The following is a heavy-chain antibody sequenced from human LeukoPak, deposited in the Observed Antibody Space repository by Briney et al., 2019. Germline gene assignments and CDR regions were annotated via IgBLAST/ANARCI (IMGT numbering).Heavy chain of an antibody. CDR1: GGSISSHY. CDR2: LRDTGGT. D-gene: IGHD5-18*01. V-gene: IGHV4-59*11. CDR3: ATIKRGDIFGFFDF. Sequence: SETLSLTCTVSGGSISSHYWGWIRQPPGKGLEWIAYLRDTGGTKANPLLESRVALSADTSKNQFSLRLTSVTAADTAIYYCATIKRGDIFGFFDFWGQGILVTVSS. J-gene: IGHJ4*02.